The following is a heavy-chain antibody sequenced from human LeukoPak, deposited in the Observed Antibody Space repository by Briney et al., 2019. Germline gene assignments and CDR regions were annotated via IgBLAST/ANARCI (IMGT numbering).Heavy chain of an antibody. D-gene: IGHD2-15*01. CDR2: ISGSGGST. Sequence: PGGSLRLSCAASGFTFSSYAMSWVRQAPGKGLEWVSAISGSGGSTYYADSVKGRFTISRDNSKNTLYLQMNSLRAEDTAVYYCAKVSDIVVVRWASFDPWGQGTLVTVSS. CDR3: AKVSDIVVVRWASFDP. V-gene: IGHV3-23*01. CDR1: GFTFSSYA. J-gene: IGHJ5*02.